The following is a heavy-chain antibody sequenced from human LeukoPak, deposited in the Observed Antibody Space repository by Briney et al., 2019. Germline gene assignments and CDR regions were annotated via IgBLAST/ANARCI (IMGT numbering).Heavy chain of an antibody. V-gene: IGHV4-59*08. CDR3: ARRSGNYGFDY. CDR1: GGSISSYY. Sequence: PSETLSLTCTVSGGSISSYYWSWIRQPPGKGLEWIGYIYTDSGSTNYNPSLKSRVTISVDTSKNQFSLKLSSVTAADTAVYYCARRSGNYGFDYWGQGTLVTVSS. D-gene: IGHD3-10*01. J-gene: IGHJ4*02. CDR2: IYTDSGST.